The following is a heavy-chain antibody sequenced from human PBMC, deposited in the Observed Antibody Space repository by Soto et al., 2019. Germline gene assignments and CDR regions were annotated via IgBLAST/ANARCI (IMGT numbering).Heavy chain of an antibody. Sequence: EVQLVESGGGLVQPGGSLRLSCAASGFTFSSYSMNCVRQAPGKGLEWVSYISSGSSTIYYADSVKGRFTISRDNAKNALYLQMNNLRDEDTAVYYCATRPPVYWGQGTLVTVSS. CDR1: GFTFSSYS. CDR3: ATRPPVY. V-gene: IGHV3-48*02. J-gene: IGHJ4*02. CDR2: ISSGSSTI.